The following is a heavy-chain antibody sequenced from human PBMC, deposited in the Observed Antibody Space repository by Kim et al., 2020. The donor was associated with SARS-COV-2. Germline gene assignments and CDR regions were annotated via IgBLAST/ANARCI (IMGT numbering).Heavy chain of an antibody. J-gene: IGHJ6*02. CDR3: ARVPPSGQFGDNVNAHPYYYGMDV. CDR2: INHSGST. V-gene: IGHV4-34*01. Sequence: SETLSLTCAVYGGSFSGYYWSWIRQPPGKGLEWIGEINHSGSTNYNPSLKSRVTISVDTSKNQFSLKLSSVTAADTAVYYCARVPPSGQFGDNVNAHPYYYGMDVWGQGTTVTVSS. CDR1: GGSFSGYY. D-gene: IGHD3-10*01.